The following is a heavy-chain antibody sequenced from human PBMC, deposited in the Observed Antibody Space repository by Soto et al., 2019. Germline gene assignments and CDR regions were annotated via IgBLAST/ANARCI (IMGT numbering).Heavy chain of an antibody. D-gene: IGHD1-26*01. J-gene: IGHJ4*02. V-gene: IGHV3-23*01. CDR3: AKGLPGSGSYAGPLDY. CDR2: TSGSGAST. CDR1: GFTFSSYA. Sequence: GGSLRLSCGVSGFTFSSYAMSWVRQAPGKGLEWVSSTSGSGASTYYADSVKGRFTISRNNPKNTLYLQMTSLTSEDTAVYSCAKGLPGSGSYAGPLDYWGQGTLVTVSS.